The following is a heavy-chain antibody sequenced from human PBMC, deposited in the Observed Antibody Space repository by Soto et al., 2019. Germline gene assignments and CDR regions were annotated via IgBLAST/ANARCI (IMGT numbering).Heavy chain of an antibody. CDR2: IYGGGNGP. V-gene: IGHV3-23*01. D-gene: IGHD2-2*03. CDR1: GFTFSDFA. Sequence: EVQVLESGGGLVQPGGSLRLSCAATGFTFSDFAMSWVRQAPGKGLEWVSRIYGGGNGPHYADSVKGRVTISRDNSKNTLYLQMNRLRAEDTAVSFCAKMEGMDPWAYSFDYWGQGTRVTVSS. CDR3: AKMEGMDPWAYSFDY. J-gene: IGHJ4*02.